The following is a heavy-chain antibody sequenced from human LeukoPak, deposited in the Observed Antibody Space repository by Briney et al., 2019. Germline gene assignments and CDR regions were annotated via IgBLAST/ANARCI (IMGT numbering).Heavy chain of an antibody. Sequence: SQTLSLTCPVSGGSISSGRYHWRWTRHPAGKGLEGIGRIYTSGSNNYNTSLKSRIHISVETSKKQFSLTLRSVATADTAVYYCARDLYDFWSGYYLDYWGQGTLVTVSS. CDR1: GGSISSGRYH. V-gene: IGHV4-61*02. D-gene: IGHD3-3*01. CDR3: ARDLYDFWSGYYLDY. J-gene: IGHJ4*02. CDR2: IYTSGSN.